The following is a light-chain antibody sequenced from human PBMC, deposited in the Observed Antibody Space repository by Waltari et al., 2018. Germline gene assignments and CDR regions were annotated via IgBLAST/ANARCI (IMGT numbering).Light chain of an antibody. CDR1: QSVISD. Sequence: IVMTQSPATLSVSPGDRVTLSCRASQSVISDFAWYQQKPGQAPRLLIYDASTRATGIPARFSGSGSGTEFTLTISSLQSEDFAVYYCQQYNNWPLTFGGGTKVEIK. CDR3: QQYNNWPLT. CDR2: DAS. J-gene: IGKJ4*01. V-gene: IGKV3-15*01.